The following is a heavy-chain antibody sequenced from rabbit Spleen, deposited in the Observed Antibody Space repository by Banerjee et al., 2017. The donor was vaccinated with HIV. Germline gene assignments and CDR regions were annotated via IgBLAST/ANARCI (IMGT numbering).Heavy chain of an antibody. CDR2: IYGGDGHST. CDR1: GFSFSNSYY. V-gene: IGHV1S45*01. D-gene: IGHD6-1*01. Sequence: QEQLVESGGDRVKPGASLTLTCTASGFSFSNSYYMCWVRQAPGKGLESIACIYGGDGHSTWYASWAKGRFTISKTSSTTVALQVTSLTVADTATYFCARDDTNIGDYGYTDLQLWGQGTLVTVS. CDR3: ARDDTNIGDYGYTDLQL. J-gene: IGHJ3*01.